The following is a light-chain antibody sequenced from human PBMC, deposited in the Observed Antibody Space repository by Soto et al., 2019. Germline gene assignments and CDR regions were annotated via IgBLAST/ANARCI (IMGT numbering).Light chain of an antibody. CDR2: GNS. V-gene: IGLV1-40*01. CDR3: QSYDSSLPWV. J-gene: IGLJ3*02. CDR1: SSNIGAGYD. Sequence: QSVLTQPPSVSGAPGQSVTISCTGSSSNIGAGYDVHWYQQLPGTAPKLLIYGNSNRPSGVPDRFSGSKSGTSASLAITGLQAEDEADYYCQSYDSSLPWVFGGGTKLTVL.